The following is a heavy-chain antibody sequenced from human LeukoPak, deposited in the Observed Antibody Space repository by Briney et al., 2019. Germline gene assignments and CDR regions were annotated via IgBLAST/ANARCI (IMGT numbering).Heavy chain of an antibody. CDR3: ARAPRGLRYCSGGSCYDDYYMDV. V-gene: IGHV1-2*02. CDR1: GYTFTGYY. Sequence: ASVKVSCKASGYTFTGYYMHWVRQAPGQGLEWMGWINPNSGGPNYAQKFQGRVTMTRDTSISTAYMELSRLRSDDTAVYYCARAPRGLRYCSGGSCYDDYYMDVWGKGTTVTVSS. CDR2: INPNSGGP. J-gene: IGHJ6*03. D-gene: IGHD2-15*01.